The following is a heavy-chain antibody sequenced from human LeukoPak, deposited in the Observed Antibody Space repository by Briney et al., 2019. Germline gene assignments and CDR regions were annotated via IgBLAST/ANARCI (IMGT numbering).Heavy chain of an antibody. J-gene: IGHJ3*02. V-gene: IGHV4-39*07. CDR2: IYYSGST. CDR1: GGSISSSSYY. CDR3: ARGTVRGVIIKGLGAFDI. D-gene: IGHD3-10*01. Sequence: SETLSLTCTVSGGSISSSSYYWGWIRQPPGKGLEWIGSIYYSGSTFYNPSLKSRVAISVDTSKNQFSLKLSSVTAADTAVYYCARGTVRGVIIKGLGAFDIWGQGTMVTVSS.